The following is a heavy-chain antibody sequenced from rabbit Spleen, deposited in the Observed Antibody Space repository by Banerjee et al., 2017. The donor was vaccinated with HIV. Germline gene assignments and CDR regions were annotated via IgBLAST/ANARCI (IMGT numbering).Heavy chain of an antibody. CDR1: GFDFSTYYM. Sequence: QEQLKESGGGLVQPGGSLKLSCKASGFDFSTYYMSWVRQAPGKGLEWIACIVTGLDYPYYVSWAKGRFTISKTSSTTVTLQMTSLTVADTATYFCARGTYNSYHLWGPGTLVTVS. V-gene: IGHV1S45*01. CDR3: ARGTYNSYHL. J-gene: IGHJ4*01. D-gene: IGHD6-1*01. CDR2: IVTGLDYP.